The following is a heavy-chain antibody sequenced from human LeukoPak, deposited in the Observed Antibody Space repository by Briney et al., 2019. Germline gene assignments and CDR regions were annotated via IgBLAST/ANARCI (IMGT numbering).Heavy chain of an antibody. CDR3: ASTLMVRGVIIPYFDY. Sequence: PGGSLRLSCAASGFTFSSYAMHWVRQAPGKGLEWVAVISYDGSNKHYADSVKGRFTISRDNSKNTLYLQMNSLRAEDTAVYYCASTLMVRGVIIPYFDYWGQGTLVTVSS. CDR2: ISYDGSNK. CDR1: GFTFSSYA. J-gene: IGHJ4*02. D-gene: IGHD3-10*01. V-gene: IGHV3-30-3*01.